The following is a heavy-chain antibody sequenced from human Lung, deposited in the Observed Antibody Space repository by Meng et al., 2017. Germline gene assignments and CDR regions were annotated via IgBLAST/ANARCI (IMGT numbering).Heavy chain of an antibody. CDR3: VRRTYSSGWYFDY. J-gene: IGHJ4*02. CDR2: IIDSGST. D-gene: IGHD6-19*01. Sequence: QVPLALGGPGLLKTSATQTPRCAFYGCAVSGYYWGWTHQPPGKGLESIDEIIDSGSTNYNPSLKMRVTISVDTAKNQFSLRVTSVTAADRAVYDCVRRTYSSGWYFDYWGQGTLVTVSS. CDR1: GCAVSGYY. V-gene: IGHV4-34*12.